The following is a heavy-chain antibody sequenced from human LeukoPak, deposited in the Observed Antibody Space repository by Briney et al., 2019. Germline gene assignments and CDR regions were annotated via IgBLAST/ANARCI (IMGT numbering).Heavy chain of an antibody. CDR3: ARHTRMGNYYFDS. J-gene: IGHJ4*02. D-gene: IGHD3-10*01. CDR2: VYYSGST. CDR1: GGSISSSSYY. V-gene: IGHV4-39*01. Sequence: PSETLSLTCTVSGGSISSSSYYWGWIRQPPGKGLEWIGSVYYSGSTYYNPSLESRVTISVDTSKNQFSLKLSSVTAADTAVYYCARHTRMGNYYFDSWGQGTLVTVSS.